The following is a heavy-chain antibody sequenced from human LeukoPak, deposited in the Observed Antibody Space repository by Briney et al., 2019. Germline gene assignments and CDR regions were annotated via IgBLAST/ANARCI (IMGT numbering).Heavy chain of an antibody. D-gene: IGHD3-10*01. J-gene: IGHJ4*02. CDR2: INPNSGGT. CDR3: ARDRGRITMVRGVMPYFDY. Sequence: ASVKLSCKASGYTFTGYYMHWVRQAPGQGLEWMGWINPNSGGTNYAQKFQGRVTMTRDTSISTAYMELSRLRSDDTAVYYCARDRGRITMVRGVMPYFDYWGQGTLVTVSS. CDR1: GYTFTGYY. V-gene: IGHV1-2*02.